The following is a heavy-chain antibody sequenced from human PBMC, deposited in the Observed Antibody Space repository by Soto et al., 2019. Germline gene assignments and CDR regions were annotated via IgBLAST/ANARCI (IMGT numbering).Heavy chain of an antibody. CDR2: IYSSGST. Sequence: PSETLSLTCTVSGGSISSSSYYWGWIRQPPGKGLEWIGSIYSSGSTYYNPSLKSRVTISVDTSKNQFSLKLSSVTAADTAVYYCASLVVAAADADYFDYWGQGTLVTVSS. D-gene: IGHD6-13*01. V-gene: IGHV4-39*01. CDR1: GGSISSSSYY. J-gene: IGHJ4*02. CDR3: ASLVVAAADADYFDY.